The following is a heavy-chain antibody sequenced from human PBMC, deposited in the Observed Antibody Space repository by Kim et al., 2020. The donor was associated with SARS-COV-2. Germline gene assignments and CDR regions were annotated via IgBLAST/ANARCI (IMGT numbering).Heavy chain of an antibody. D-gene: IGHD3-10*01. CDR1: GGSISSSNW. Sequence: SETLSLTCAVSGGSISSSNWWSWVRQPPGKGLEWIGEIYHSGSTNYNPSLKSRVTISVDKSKNQFSLKLSSVTAADTAVYYCVGVTISNYYYYYMDVWGKGTTVTVSS. J-gene: IGHJ6*03. CDR2: IYHSGST. CDR3: VGVTISNYYYYYMDV. V-gene: IGHV4-4*02.